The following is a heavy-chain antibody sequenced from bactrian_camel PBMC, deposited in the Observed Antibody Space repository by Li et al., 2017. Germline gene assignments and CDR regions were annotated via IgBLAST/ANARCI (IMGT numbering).Heavy chain of an antibody. CDR3: AAKQWCGYANWNVAPTYQN. J-gene: IGHJ4*01. D-gene: IGHD7*01. Sequence: VQLVESGGGLVQPGGSLRLSCAASGFIFSNYWMYWVRQAPGKGREWVASIDSGGSTTYYADSVKGRFTASRDNAQNTVYLQMNSLKPEDTAMYYCAAKQWCGYANWNVAPTYQNWGQGTQVTVS. V-gene: IGHV3S1*01. CDR1: GFIFSNYW. CDR2: IDSGGSTT.